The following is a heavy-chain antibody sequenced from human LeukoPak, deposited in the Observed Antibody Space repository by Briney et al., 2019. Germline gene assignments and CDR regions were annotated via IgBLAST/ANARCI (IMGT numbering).Heavy chain of an antibody. CDR1: GYTFTSYT. Sequence: ASVKVSCKASGYTFTSYTMHWVRQAPGQRLEWMGWINADNHNTKYSQKFQGRVTITGDTSASTAYLELSSLRSDDTAVYYCARDARSTSCLDYWGQGTLVTVSS. D-gene: IGHD2-2*01. V-gene: IGHV1-3*01. CDR3: ARDARSTSCLDY. J-gene: IGHJ4*02. CDR2: INADNHNT.